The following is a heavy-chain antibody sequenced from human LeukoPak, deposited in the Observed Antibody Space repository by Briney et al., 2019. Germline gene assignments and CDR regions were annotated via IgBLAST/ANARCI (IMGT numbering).Heavy chain of an antibody. J-gene: IGHJ4*02. D-gene: IGHD3-16*02. CDR2: ISSSSSYI. Sequence: GGSLRLSCVASGFTFSSYSMNWVRQAPGKGLEWVSSISSSSSYIYYADSVKGRFTISRDNAKNSLYLQMNSLRAEDTAVYYCARVTKFDVWGSYRSRLDYWGQGTLVTVSS. V-gene: IGHV3-21*01. CDR3: ARVTKFDVWGSYRSRLDY. CDR1: GFTFSSYS.